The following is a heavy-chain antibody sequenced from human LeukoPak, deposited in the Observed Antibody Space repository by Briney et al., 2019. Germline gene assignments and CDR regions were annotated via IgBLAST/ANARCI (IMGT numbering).Heavy chain of an antibody. CDR3: ARDRPYGDYVGGFDS. D-gene: IGHD4-17*01. Sequence: GGSLRPSCAASGFTLSDYAMHWVRQAPGKGLEWVAVTWDDGTSKNYADSVKGRFTISRGTSKKTIYLQMNSLRAEDTAVYYCARDRPYGDYVGGFDSWGQGTLVTVSS. J-gene: IGHJ4*02. CDR2: TWDDGTSK. CDR1: GFTLSDYA. V-gene: IGHV3-33*01.